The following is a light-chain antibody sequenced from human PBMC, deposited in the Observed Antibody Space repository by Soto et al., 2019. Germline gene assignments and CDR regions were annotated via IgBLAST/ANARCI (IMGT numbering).Light chain of an antibody. CDR1: PSVGSN. Sequence: EVVLPQSPATLSVSPGAGVTLSCRARPSVGSNLAWYQQKPGQTPRVLIYGASTRAIGIPARFSGSGSGTEFTLTISSLQSEDFAVYYCQQYNNWPRTFGQGTKVDIK. CDR3: QQYNNWPRT. CDR2: GAS. J-gene: IGKJ1*01. V-gene: IGKV3-15*01.